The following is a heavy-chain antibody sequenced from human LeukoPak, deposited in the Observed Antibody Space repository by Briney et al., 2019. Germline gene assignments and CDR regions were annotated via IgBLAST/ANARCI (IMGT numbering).Heavy chain of an antibody. V-gene: IGHV5-51*01. CDR2: IYPGDSDT. Sequence: GESLKISCKGSGYSFTSYWIGWVRQMPGKGLEWMGIIYPGDSDTRYSPSFQGQVTISADKSISTAYLQWSSLKASDTATYYCARLGLAYCGGDCYYYYFDYWGQGTLVTVSS. CDR1: GYSFTSYW. D-gene: IGHD2-21*02. J-gene: IGHJ4*02. CDR3: ARLGLAYCGGDCYYYYFDY.